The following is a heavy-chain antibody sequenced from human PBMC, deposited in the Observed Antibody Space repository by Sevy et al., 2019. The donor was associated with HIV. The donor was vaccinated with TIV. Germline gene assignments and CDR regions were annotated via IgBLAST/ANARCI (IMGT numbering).Heavy chain of an antibody. CDR1: GGPISTCTNF. Sequence: SETLSLTCIVSGGPISTCTNFWGWIRQPPGKGLEWIGSIYCGGSTYYNPSLKSRVAISVDTSKNQFYLKVNSVSAADTAVYYCAGGRITFFDDWGQGALVTVSS. CDR2: IYCGGST. V-gene: IGHV4-39*01. J-gene: IGHJ4*02. D-gene: IGHD3-16*01. CDR3: AGGRITFFDD.